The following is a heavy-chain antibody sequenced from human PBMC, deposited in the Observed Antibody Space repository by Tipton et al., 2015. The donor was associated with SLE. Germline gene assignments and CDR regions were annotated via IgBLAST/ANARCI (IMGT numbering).Heavy chain of an antibody. CDR2: ISAHSGNT. CDR3: AGSEVGALGFFEY. Sequence: QVQLVQSGAEVKKPGASVKVSCKAAGHTFTSYGFSWVRQAPGQGLEWMGWISAHSGNTHYVQKLQGRVTMTTDTSTSTAYMELRSLRSDDTAVYYCAGSEVGALGFFEYWGQGTLVTVSS. V-gene: IGHV1-18*04. J-gene: IGHJ4*02. D-gene: IGHD1-26*01. CDR1: GHTFTSYG.